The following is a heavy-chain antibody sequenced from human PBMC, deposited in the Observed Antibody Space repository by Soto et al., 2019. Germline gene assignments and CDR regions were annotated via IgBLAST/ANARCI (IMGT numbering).Heavy chain of an antibody. J-gene: IGHJ4*02. V-gene: IGHV1-69*02. Sequence: QVQLVQSGAEVQKPGSSVKVCCKASGGTFSSYTISWVRQAPGQGLEWMGRIIPILGIANYAQKFQGRVTITANKSPSKAYMKLSSLRSEDTAVYYCASSGSGVSTVTTSTYPYYSDYWGQGTLVIVSS. CDR2: IIPILGIA. D-gene: IGHD4-4*01. CDR3: ASSGSGVSTVTTSTYPYYSDY. CDR1: GGTFSSYT.